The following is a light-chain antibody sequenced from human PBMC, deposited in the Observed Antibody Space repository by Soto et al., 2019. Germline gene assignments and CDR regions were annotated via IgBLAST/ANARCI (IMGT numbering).Light chain of an antibody. CDR3: QRYKNWPRT. CDR1: QSVSSTY. CDR2: GAS. Sequence: EIVRKHSPFTVSASRGDRATXSCRASQSVSSTYLAWYQQQPGHAPRLLIYGASSRATGIPDRFSGSRSGTEFNLTITSLQSEDFAVYYCQRYKNWPRTFGQGTKVDIK. V-gene: IGKV3D-15*01. J-gene: IGKJ1*01.